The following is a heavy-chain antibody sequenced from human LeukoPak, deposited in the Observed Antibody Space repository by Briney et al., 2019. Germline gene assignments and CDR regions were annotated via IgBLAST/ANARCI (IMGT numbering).Heavy chain of an antibody. J-gene: IGHJ6*02. CDR1: GFTFSSHW. D-gene: IGHD3-22*01. CDR3: ATEMGDDSSGCYRFGMEV. V-gene: IGHV3-74*01. CDR2: IRSDGRDT. Sequence: GGSLRLSCAASGFTFSSHWMYWVRQVPGKGLVWVSRIRSDGRDTTNADSVKGGFTLSRDNDNKTLDLQMNSLRAEDTAVCYCATEMGDDSSGCYRFGMEVWGQGTTVTVSS.